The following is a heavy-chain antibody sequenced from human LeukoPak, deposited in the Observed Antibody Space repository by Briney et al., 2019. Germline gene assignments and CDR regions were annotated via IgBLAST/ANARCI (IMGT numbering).Heavy chain of an antibody. CDR3: ARPSGYSSSWYGDNAFDI. D-gene: IGHD6-13*01. CDR2: IYPGDSDT. V-gene: IGHV5-51*01. CDR1: GYSFTSYW. J-gene: IGHJ3*02. Sequence: PGESLKISCKGSGYSFTSYWIGWVRQMPGKGLEWMGIIYPGDSDTRYSPSFQGQVTISADKSISTAYLQWSSLKASDTAMYYCARPSGYSSSWYGDNAFDIWGQGTMVTVSS.